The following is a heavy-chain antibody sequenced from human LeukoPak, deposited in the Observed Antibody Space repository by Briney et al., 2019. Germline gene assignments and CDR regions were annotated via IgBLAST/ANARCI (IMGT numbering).Heavy chain of an antibody. Sequence: GGSLRLSCAASGFTFEDLTMHWVRQAPGKGLEWVSLINWDGGSTYYADSVKGRFTISRDNAKDSLYLQMNSLRTVDSALYYCAKGYNGHGLAFESWGQGTLVTVSS. J-gene: IGHJ4*02. CDR2: INWDGGST. D-gene: IGHD5-12*01. CDR1: GFTFEDLT. CDR3: AKGYNGHGLAFES. V-gene: IGHV3-43*01.